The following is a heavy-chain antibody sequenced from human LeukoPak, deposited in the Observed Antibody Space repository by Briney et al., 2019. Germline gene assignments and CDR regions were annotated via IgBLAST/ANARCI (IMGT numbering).Heavy chain of an antibody. V-gene: IGHV1-69*04. D-gene: IGHD1-14*01. CDR3: ARGPYNWNHGAFDY. CDR2: IIPILGIA. J-gene: IGHJ4*02. CDR1: GGTFSSYA. Sequence: SVKVSCKASGGTFSSYAISWVRQAPGQGLEWMGRIIPILGIANCAQKFQGRVTITADESTSTAYMELSSLRSEDTAVYYCARGPYNWNHGAFDYWGQGTLVTVSS.